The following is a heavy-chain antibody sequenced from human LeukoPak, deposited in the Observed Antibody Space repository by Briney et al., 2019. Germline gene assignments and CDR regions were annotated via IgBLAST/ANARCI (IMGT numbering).Heavy chain of an antibody. J-gene: IGHJ4*02. V-gene: IGHV3-23*01. Sequence: GGSLRLSCAASGFTFSNYAMSWVRQAPGKGLEWVSAISGSGTSTYYADSVKGRFTISRDNSKNTVYLQMNGLRAEDTAVYYCAKRIQSAMATGYWGQGTLVTVSS. CDR1: GFTFSNYA. D-gene: IGHD5-18*01. CDR2: ISGSGTST. CDR3: AKRIQSAMATGY.